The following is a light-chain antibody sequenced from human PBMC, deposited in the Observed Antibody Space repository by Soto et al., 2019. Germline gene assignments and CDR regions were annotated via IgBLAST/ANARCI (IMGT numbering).Light chain of an antibody. CDR2: LGS. CDR1: QSLLHSNGYNY. Sequence: IVMTQSPLSLTVTPGEPASISCRSSQSLLHSNGYNYLDWYLQKPGQSPQLLIYLGSNRASGVPDRLSGSGSGTDFTLRISRVEAEDVGVYYCMQALQTPPTFGQGTKVDIK. V-gene: IGKV2-28*01. CDR3: MQALQTPPT. J-gene: IGKJ1*01.